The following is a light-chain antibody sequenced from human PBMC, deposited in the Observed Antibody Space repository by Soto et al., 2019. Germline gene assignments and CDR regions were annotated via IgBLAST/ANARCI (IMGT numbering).Light chain of an antibody. V-gene: IGKV1-39*01. CDR1: ESIRNE. Sequence: DIQMTQSPSSLSASLGDRVTITCRPSESIRNELNWFQQRPGKAPRLLICDTFTLQSGVPSRFSGSVSGTEFSLTISSLQAGDSAIYYCQQSFTTPWTFGQGTKVEI. CDR3: QQSFTTPWT. CDR2: DTF. J-gene: IGKJ1*01.